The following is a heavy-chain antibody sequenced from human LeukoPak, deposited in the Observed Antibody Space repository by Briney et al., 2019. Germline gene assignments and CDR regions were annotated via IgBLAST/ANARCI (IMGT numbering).Heavy chain of an antibody. CDR2: IIPILGIA. V-gene: IGHV1-69*04. D-gene: IGHD1-26*01. CDR3: ANSGSYPGGMDV. Sequence: SVKVSCKASGGTFSSYAISWVRQDPGQGLEWMGRIIPILGIANYAQKFQGRVTITADKSTSTAYMELSSLRSEDTAVYYCANSGSYPGGMDVWGQGTTVTVSS. CDR1: GGTFSSYA. J-gene: IGHJ6*02.